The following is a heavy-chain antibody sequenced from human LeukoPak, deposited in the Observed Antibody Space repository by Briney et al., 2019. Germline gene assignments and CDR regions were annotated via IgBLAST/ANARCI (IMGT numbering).Heavy chain of an antibody. V-gene: IGHV3-30-3*01. CDR1: GFTFSSYA. Sequence: GGSLRLSCAASGFTFSSYAMHWVRQAPGKGLEWVAVMSYDGSNKFYADSVKGRFTISRDNSKNTLYLQMNSLRAEDTAVYNCARDAFSSSSSSFPLDYWGQGTLVTVSS. CDR3: ARDAFSSSSSSFPLDY. D-gene: IGHD6-6*01. CDR2: MSYDGSNK. J-gene: IGHJ4*02.